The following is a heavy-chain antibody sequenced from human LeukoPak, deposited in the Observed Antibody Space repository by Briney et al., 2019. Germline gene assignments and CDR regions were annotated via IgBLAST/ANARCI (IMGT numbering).Heavy chain of an antibody. CDR1: GFTFSSYA. J-gene: IGHJ4*02. CDR2: ISSSSSTI. D-gene: IGHD6-19*01. V-gene: IGHV3-48*04. Sequence: GGSLRLSCAASGFTFSSYAMSWVRQAPGKGLEWVSYISSSSSTIYYADSVKGRFTISRDNAKNSLYLQMNSLRAEDTAVYYCARDLGTIAVAGQGDYWGQGTLVTVSS. CDR3: ARDLGTIAVAGQGDY.